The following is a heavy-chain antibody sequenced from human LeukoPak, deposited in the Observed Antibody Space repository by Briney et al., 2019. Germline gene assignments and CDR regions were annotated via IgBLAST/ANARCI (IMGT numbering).Heavy chain of an antibody. D-gene: IGHD3-22*01. CDR2: IYTSGTT. Sequence: SETLSLTCTVSGGSINSYYGSWIRQPAGKGLEWIGRIYTSGTTNYNPSLKSRVTLSVDTSKNHFSLQLRSVTAADTAVYYCASTTYDYDTSGHYFPDYWGQGSLVTVSS. V-gene: IGHV4-4*07. J-gene: IGHJ4*02. CDR1: GGSINSYY. CDR3: ASTTYDYDTSGHYFPDY.